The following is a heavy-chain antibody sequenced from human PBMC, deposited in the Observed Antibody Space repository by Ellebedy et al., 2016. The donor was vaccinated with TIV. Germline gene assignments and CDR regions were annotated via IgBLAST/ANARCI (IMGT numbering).Heavy chain of an antibody. Sequence: GGSLRLSCKGSGYSFTSYWIGWVRQMPGKGLEWMGIIYPGDSDTRYSPSFQGQVTISADKSISTAYLQRSSLKASDTAMYYCARRMSSSPLGLDYWGQGTLVTVSS. CDR1: GYSFTSYW. D-gene: IGHD6-13*01. J-gene: IGHJ4*02. CDR3: ARRMSSSPLGLDY. V-gene: IGHV5-51*01. CDR2: IYPGDSDT.